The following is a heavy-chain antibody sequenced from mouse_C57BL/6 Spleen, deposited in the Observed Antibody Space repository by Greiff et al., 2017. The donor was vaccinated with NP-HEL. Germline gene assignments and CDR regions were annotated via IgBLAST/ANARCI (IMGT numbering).Heavy chain of an antibody. J-gene: IGHJ2*01. CDR2: IYPGDGDT. D-gene: IGHD2-4*01. CDR1: GYAFSSYW. Sequence: VQLQQSGAELVKPGASVKISCKASGYAFSSYWMNWVKQRPGKGLEWIGQIYPGDGDTNYNGKFKGKATLTADKSSSTAYMQLSSLTSEDSAVYFCARMGIYYDYPYYFDYWGQGTTLTVSS. V-gene: IGHV1-80*01. CDR3: ARMGIYYDYPYYFDY.